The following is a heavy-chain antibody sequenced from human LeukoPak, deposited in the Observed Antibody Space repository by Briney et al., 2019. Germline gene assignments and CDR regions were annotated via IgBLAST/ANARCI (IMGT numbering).Heavy chain of an antibody. CDR3: ASEGRYHYYGSGSYFDY. V-gene: IGHV4-39*01. CDR1: GGSISSSTSY. D-gene: IGHD3-10*01. J-gene: IGHJ4*02. Sequence: SETLSLTCTVSGGSISSSTSYWGWIRQPPGKGLEWIGSSYYSGSTYYNPSLKSRVTISVDTSKKQFSLKLSSVTAADTAVYFCASEGRYHYYGSGSYFDYWGQGTLVTVSS. CDR2: SYYSGST.